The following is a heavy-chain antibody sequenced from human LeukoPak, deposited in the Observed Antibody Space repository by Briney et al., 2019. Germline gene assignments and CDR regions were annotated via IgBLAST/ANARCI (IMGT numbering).Heavy chain of an antibody. CDR1: GGSFSGYY. CDR3: ARRGYCSSTSCYGYWFDP. Sequence: KASETPSPSCAVYGGSFSGYYWGWIRQPPGKGLEWIGIIYYSGSTYYNPSLKSPLTISVDASKSQFSLKLSSVTATDTAVYYCARRGYCSSTSCYGYWFDPWGQGALDTVSS. D-gene: IGHD2-2*01. CDR2: IYYSGST. J-gene: IGHJ5*02. V-gene: IGHV4-34*01.